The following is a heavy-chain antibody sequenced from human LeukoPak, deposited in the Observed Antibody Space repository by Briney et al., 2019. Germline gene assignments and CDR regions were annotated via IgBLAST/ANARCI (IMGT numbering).Heavy chain of an antibody. CDR2: MNPNSGNT. D-gene: IGHD3-9*01. J-gene: IGHJ4*02. CDR3: ARVRGYDILTGYHATYFDY. CDR1: GYTFTSCD. Sequence: ASVKVSCKASGYTFTSCDINWVRQATGQGLEWMGWMNPNSGNTGYAQKFQGRVTMTRNTSISTAYMELSSLRSEDTAVYYCARVRGYDILTGYHATYFDYWGQGTLVTVSS. V-gene: IGHV1-8*01.